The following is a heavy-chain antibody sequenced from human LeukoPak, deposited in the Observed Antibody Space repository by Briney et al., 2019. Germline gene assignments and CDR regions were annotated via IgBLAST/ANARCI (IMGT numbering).Heavy chain of an antibody. D-gene: IGHD3-22*01. Sequence: ASAKVSRKASGYTFTSYDINWVRQATGQGLEWMGWMNPNSGNTGYAQKFQGRVTITRNTSISTAYMELSSLRSEDTAVYYCARRGDYYDSSGYYYVYNYWGQGTLVTVSS. J-gene: IGHJ4*02. CDR2: MNPNSGNT. CDR1: GYTFTSYD. V-gene: IGHV1-8*03. CDR3: ARRGDYYDSSGYYYVYNY.